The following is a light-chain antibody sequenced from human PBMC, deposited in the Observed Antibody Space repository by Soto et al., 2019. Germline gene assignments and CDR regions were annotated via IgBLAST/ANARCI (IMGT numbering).Light chain of an antibody. CDR2: DVS. CDR1: SSVVGGYNY. Sequence: QSVLTQPRSVSGSPGQSVTISCTGTSSVVGGYNYVSWYQQHPGKAPKLMIYDVSKRPSGVPDRFSGSKSGNTASLTISGLQAEDEADYHCCSYAGSYTYVFGTGTKVTVL. CDR3: CSYAGSYTYV. J-gene: IGLJ1*01. V-gene: IGLV2-11*01.